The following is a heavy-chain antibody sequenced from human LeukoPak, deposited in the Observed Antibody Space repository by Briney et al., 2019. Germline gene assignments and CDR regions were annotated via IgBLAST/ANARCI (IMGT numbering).Heavy chain of an antibody. CDR3: ARTVDSSSWYEGSNWFDP. V-gene: IGHV4-4*07. D-gene: IGHD6-13*01. CDR2: IYTSGST. Sequence: SETLSLTCTVSGGSISSYYWSWIRQPAGKGLEWIGRIYTSGSTNYNPSLKSRVTMSVDTSKNQFSLKLSSVTAADTAVYYCARTVDSSSWYEGSNWFDPWGQGTLVTVSS. CDR1: GGSISSYY. J-gene: IGHJ5*02.